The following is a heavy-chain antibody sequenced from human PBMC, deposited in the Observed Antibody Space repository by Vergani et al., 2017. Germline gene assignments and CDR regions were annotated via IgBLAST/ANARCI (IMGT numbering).Heavy chain of an antibody. V-gene: IGHV3-23*04. CDR2: ISGSGGNT. CDR1: GFTFSSYA. Sequence: VHLVESGGGVVQPGRSLRLSCVASGFTFSSYAMSWVRQVPGKGLEWVSGISGSGGNTYYANSVKGRFTISRDNSKNTLYLQMNSLRADDTAVYYCAKGVYCSSTSCYEGRGYYYGMGVWGQGTTVTFSS. J-gene: IGHJ6*02. CDR3: AKGVYCSSTSCYEGRGYYYGMGV. D-gene: IGHD2-2*01.